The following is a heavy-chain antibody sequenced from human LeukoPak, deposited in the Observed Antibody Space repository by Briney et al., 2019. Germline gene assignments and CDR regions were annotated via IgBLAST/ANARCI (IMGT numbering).Heavy chain of an antibody. Sequence: GGSLRLSCAASGFTFSNYWMYWVRQAPGKGLVWVSHINSDGSSTSYADSVKGRFTISRDNAKNTLYLQMNSLRAEDTAVYYCARVVVDGYNCCIGYWGRGTLVTVSS. V-gene: IGHV3-74*01. J-gene: IGHJ4*02. D-gene: IGHD5-24*01. CDR2: INSDGSST. CDR1: GFTFSNYW. CDR3: ARVVVDGYNCCIGY.